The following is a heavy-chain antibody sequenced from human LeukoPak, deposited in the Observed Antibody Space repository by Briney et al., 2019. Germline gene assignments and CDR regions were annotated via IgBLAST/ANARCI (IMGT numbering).Heavy chain of an antibody. Sequence: PVQPLDSPLAASASGCSTYYADSVKGRFTISRDNSKKTLYLQMNSLRAEDTAIFYCAKDVYNWNFYFDYRGQGTLVTVSS. D-gene: IGHD1-7*01. CDR3: AKDVYNWNFYFDY. CDR2: ASASGCST. V-gene: IGHV3-23*01. J-gene: IGHJ4*02.